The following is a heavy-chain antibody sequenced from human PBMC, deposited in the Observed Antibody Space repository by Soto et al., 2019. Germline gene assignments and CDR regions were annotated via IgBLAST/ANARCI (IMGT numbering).Heavy chain of an antibody. CDR3: AGDKMSDFWSGYYQGYYGMDV. Sequence: PGGSLRLSCAASGFTFSSYGMHWVRQAPGKGLEWVAVIWYDGSNKYYADSVKGRFTISRDNSKNTLYLQMNSLRAEDTAVYYCAGDKMSDFWSGYYQGYYGMDVWGQGTTVTVSS. CDR2: IWYDGSNK. J-gene: IGHJ6*02. V-gene: IGHV3-33*01. D-gene: IGHD3-3*01. CDR1: GFTFSSYG.